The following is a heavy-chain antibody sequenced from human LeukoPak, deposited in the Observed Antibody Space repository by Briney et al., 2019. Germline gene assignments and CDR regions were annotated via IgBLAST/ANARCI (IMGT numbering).Heavy chain of an antibody. CDR3: ARDSYYYGSGSYYTNYYYYYMDV. J-gene: IGHJ6*03. CDR2: IYYSGST. CDR1: GGSISSSKYY. D-gene: IGHD3-10*01. V-gene: IGHV4-61*01. Sequence: SSETLSLTCTVSGGSISSSKYYWGWIRQPPGKGLEWIGYIYYSGSTNYNPSLKSRVTISVDTSKNQFSLKLSSVTAADTAVYYCARDSYYYGSGSYYTNYYYYYMDVWGKGTTVTISS.